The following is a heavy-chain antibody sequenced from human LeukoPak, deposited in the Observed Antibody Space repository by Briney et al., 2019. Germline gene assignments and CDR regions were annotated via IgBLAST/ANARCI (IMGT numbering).Heavy chain of an antibody. V-gene: IGHV1-24*01. CDR3: ATGRYFDWLLPH. CDR2: FDPEDGET. D-gene: IGHD3-9*01. CDR1: GYTLTELS. J-gene: IGHJ4*02. Sequence: ASVKVSCKVSGYTLTELSMHWVRQAPGKGLEWMGGFDPEDGETIYAQKFQGRVTMTEDISTDTAYMELSSLRSEDTAVYYCATGRYFDWLLPHWGQGTLVTVSS.